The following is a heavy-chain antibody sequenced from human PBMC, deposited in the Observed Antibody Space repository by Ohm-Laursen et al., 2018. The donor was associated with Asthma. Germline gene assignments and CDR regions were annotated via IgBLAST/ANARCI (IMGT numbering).Heavy chain of an antibody. J-gene: IGHJ2*01. D-gene: IGHD4-17*01. CDR1: GGSISSGGYY. CDR3: ARGNDFGDRNYWYFDL. CDR2: IFYSGST. V-gene: IGHV4-31*02. Sequence: TLSLTCTVSGGSISSGGYYWNWIRQHPGKGLEWIGYIFYSGSTYYNPSLRSRVSISVDTSTMQFSLKLTSVTAADTAVYYCARGNDFGDRNYWYFDLWGRGTLVTASS.